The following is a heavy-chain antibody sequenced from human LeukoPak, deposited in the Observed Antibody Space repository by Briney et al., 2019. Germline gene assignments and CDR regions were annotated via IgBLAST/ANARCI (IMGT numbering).Heavy chain of an antibody. V-gene: IGHV3-74*01. CDR2: INSDGSSP. CDR3: AKDHYYDSSGCFDY. D-gene: IGHD3-22*01. Sequence: GGSLRLSCAASGFSFSTYWTHWVRQAPGKGLVWVSRINSDGSSPNYADSVKGRFTISRDNAKNTLYLQMNSLRAEDTAVYYCAKDHYYDSSGCFDYWGQGTLVTVSS. J-gene: IGHJ4*02. CDR1: GFSFSTYW.